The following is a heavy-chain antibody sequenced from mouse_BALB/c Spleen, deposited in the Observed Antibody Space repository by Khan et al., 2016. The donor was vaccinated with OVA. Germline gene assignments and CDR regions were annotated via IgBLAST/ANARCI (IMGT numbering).Heavy chain of an antibody. J-gene: IGHJ4*01. CDR3: ASELGRYYAMDY. Sequence: VQLKESGPGLVKPSQSLSLTCTVAGYSITSDYAWNWIRQFPGNKLEWTGYISYSGSTGYNPSLKSRISITRDTSKNQFFLQLNSVTTEDTATYYCASELGRYYAMDYWGQGTSVTVSS. V-gene: IGHV3-2*02. CDR2: ISYSGST. CDR1: GYSITSDYA. D-gene: IGHD4-1*01.